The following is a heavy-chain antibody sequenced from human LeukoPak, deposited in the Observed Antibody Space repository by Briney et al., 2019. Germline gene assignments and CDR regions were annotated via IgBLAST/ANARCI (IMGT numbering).Heavy chain of an antibody. CDR2: INSDGSST. D-gene: IGHD6-19*01. V-gene: IGHV3-74*01. CDR3: ARAGSSGRAPDYYYYMDV. J-gene: IGHJ6*03. Sequence: GGSLRLSCAASGFTFSSYWMHWVRQAPGKGLVWVSRINSDGSSTSYADSVKGRFTISRDNAKNTLYLQMNSLRAEDTAVYYCARAGSSGRAPDYYYYMDVWGKGTTVTVSS. CDR1: GFTFSSYW.